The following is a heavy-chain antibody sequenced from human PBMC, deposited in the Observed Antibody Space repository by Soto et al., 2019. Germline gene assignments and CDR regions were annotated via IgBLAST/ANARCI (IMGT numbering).Heavy chain of an antibody. CDR1: GFTFTSSA. CDR2: IVVGSGNT. Sequence: SVKVSCKASGFTFTSSAVQWVRQARGQRLEWIGWIVVGSGNTNYAQKFQERVTMTRNTSISTAYMELSSLRSEDTAVYYCARGQELFADYYYYYMDVWGKGTTVTVSS. J-gene: IGHJ6*03. D-gene: IGHD3-10*01. V-gene: IGHV1-58*01. CDR3: ARGQELFADYYYYYMDV.